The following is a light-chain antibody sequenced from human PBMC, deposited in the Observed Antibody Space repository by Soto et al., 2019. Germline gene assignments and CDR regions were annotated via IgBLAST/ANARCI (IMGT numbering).Light chain of an antibody. Sequence: IRMTQSPSSLSASVGDRFTITCRASQNIRTYLNWYQQKPGKAPKLLIYAVSNLQSGVPSRFSGSGSGTDFTLTISSLQPEDFATYYCQQSYNTLWTFGQGTKVDIK. V-gene: IGKV1-39*01. CDR3: QQSYNTLWT. J-gene: IGKJ1*01. CDR1: QNIRTY. CDR2: AVS.